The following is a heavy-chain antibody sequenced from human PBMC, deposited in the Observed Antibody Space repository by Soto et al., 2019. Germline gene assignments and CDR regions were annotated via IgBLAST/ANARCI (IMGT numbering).Heavy chain of an antibody. V-gene: IGHV4-59*01. J-gene: IGHJ5*02. D-gene: IGHD6-19*01. CDR3: ARGIEVAGGGVLWFDP. CDR1: GGSISSYY. Sequence: PSETLSLTCTVSGGSISSYYWSWIRQPPGKGLEWIGYIYYSGSTNYNPSLKSRVTISVDTSKNQFSLKLSSVTAADTAVYYCARGIEVAGGGVLWFDPWGQGTLVTVSS. CDR2: IYYSGST.